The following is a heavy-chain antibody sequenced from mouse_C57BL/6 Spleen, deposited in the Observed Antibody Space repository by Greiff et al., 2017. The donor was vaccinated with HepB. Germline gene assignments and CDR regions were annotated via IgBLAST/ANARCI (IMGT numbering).Heavy chain of an antibody. CDR3: ARGTYAMDY. Sequence: QVQLKESGPELVKPGASVKISCKASGYAFSSSWMNWVKQRPGKGLEWIGRIYPGDGDTNYNGKFKGKATLTADKSSSTAYMQLSSLTSEDSAVYFCARGTYAMDYWGQGTSVTVSS. V-gene: IGHV1-82*01. CDR2: IYPGDGDT. D-gene: IGHD3-3*01. J-gene: IGHJ4*01. CDR1: GYAFSSSW.